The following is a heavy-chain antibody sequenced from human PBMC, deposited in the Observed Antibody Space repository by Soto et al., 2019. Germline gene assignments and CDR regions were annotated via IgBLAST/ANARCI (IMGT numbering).Heavy chain of an antibody. CDR2: INDSGIT. D-gene: IGHD6-6*01. J-gene: IGHJ6*01. V-gene: IGHV4-34*01. Sequence: QVQLQQWGAEVLKPSETLSLTCVVNGGSFSGYYWSWIRQPPGKGLEWIGEINDSGITDSNPSLESRVTISLDMSKTQFSLKLHSVTAADAAVYHCARGRSSVPDRRGIGYYGLDVWGQGTTVTVSS. CDR1: GGSFSGYY. CDR3: ARGRSSVPDRRGIGYYGLDV.